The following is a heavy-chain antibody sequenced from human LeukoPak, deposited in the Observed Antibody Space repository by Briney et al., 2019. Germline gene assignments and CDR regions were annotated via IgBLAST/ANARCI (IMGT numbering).Heavy chain of an antibody. Sequence: PGGSLRLSCAASGFTFSSYAMHWVRQAPGKGLEWVAVISYDGSNKYYADSVKGRFTMSRDNSKDTLYLQMSSLSAEDTAVYYCARDRAYGGTRSYYFDFWGQGTLVTVSS. CDR3: ARDRAYGGTRSYYFDF. D-gene: IGHD4-23*01. V-gene: IGHV3-30-3*01. CDR2: ISYDGSNK. J-gene: IGHJ4*02. CDR1: GFTFSSYA.